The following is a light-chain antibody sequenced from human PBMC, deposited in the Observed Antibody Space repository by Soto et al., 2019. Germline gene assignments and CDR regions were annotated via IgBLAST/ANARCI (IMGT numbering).Light chain of an antibody. V-gene: IGLV1-44*01. J-gene: IGLJ2*01. CDR3: AAWDASLNGVV. CDR2: NND. CDR1: SSNIGSNT. Sequence: QSVLTQPPSASGTPGQRVTISCSGSSSNIGSNTANWYQQLPGTAPKLLIYNNDQRPSEVPDRFSGSKSGTSASLAISGLQSEDEADYYCAAWDASLNGVVFGGGTKVTVL.